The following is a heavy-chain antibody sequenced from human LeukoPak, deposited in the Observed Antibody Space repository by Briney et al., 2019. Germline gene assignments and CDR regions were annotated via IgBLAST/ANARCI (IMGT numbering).Heavy chain of an antibody. Sequence: ASVKVSCKASGYTFTGYYMHWVRQAPGQGLEWMGWINPNSGGTNYAQKFQGRVTMTRDTSITTAYMDLSRLRSDDTAVYYCARGTYYYDSSGYYSYCFDYWGQGTLVTVSS. D-gene: IGHD3-22*01. V-gene: IGHV1-2*02. CDR1: GYTFTGYY. CDR2: INPNSGGT. CDR3: ARGTYYYDSSGYYSYCFDY. J-gene: IGHJ4*02.